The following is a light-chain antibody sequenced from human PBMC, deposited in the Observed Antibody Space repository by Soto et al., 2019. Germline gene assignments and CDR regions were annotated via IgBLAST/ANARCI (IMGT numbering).Light chain of an antibody. Sequence: DIQMTQSPSTLSASVGDRVTITCRASQSISSRVAWYQQKPGKAPKLLIYDASSLESGVPSRFSGSGSGTEFALTISSLQPDDFATYYRQQYNTYAWTFGQGTKVDIK. V-gene: IGKV1-5*01. J-gene: IGKJ1*01. CDR2: DAS. CDR3: QQYNTYAWT. CDR1: QSISSR.